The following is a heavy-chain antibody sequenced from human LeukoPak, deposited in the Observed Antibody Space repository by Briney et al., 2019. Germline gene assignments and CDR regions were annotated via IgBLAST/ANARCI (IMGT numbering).Heavy chain of an antibody. CDR2: IEGDASGT. Sequence: GGSLSLSCSASAFTFSNYAMTWVRQAPGKGLEWVSSIEGDASGTYYAASVRGRFTVSRDNFKDTLYLQMNSLRADDTAVYFCAKDAISRKALWDYFDSWGQGTLVTVSS. CDR3: AKDAISRKALWDYFDS. J-gene: IGHJ4*02. CDR1: AFTFSNYA. D-gene: IGHD7-27*01. V-gene: IGHV3-23*01.